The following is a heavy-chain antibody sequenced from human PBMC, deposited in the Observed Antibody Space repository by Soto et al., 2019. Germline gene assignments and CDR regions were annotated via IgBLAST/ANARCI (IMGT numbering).Heavy chain of an antibody. Sequence: QVQLVQSGSEVKKPGSSVRVSCKTSGDTFSIYTISWVRQAPGQGLEWMGRVLPFLDITSYSQMFQGRVTITADRSTTTPYMELTSLRSEDTAVYYCARDRDNSNWPNFDSWGQGTLVTVSS. CDR2: VLPFLDIT. J-gene: IGHJ4*02. V-gene: IGHV1-69*02. CDR3: ARDRDNSNWPNFDS. D-gene: IGHD6-13*01. CDR1: GDTFSIYT.